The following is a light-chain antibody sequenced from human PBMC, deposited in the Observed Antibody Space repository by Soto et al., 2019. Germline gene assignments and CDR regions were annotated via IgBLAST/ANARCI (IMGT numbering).Light chain of an antibody. CDR2: DVS. J-gene: IGLJ1*01. CDR1: ISDVGGYNF. CDR3: SSFTGSNYV. V-gene: IGLV2-14*03. Sequence: LTQPASVSGSPGQSITISCTGTISDVGGYNFVSWYQQYPGKAPKLMICDVSNRPSGVSNRFSGSKSGNTASLSISGLQAEDEADYYCSSFTGSNYVFGTGTKDTDL.